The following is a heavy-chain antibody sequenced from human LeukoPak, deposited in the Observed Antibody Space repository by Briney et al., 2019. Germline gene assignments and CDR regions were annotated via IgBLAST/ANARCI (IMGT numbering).Heavy chain of an antibody. D-gene: IGHD2-2*01. V-gene: IGHV3-21*01. CDR1: GFTFSSYS. CDR2: ISSSSSYI. Sequence: GGSLRLSCAASGFTFSSYSMNWVRQAPGKGLEWVSPISSSSSYIYYADSVKGRFTISRDNAKNSLYLQMNSLRAEDTAVYYCARDWDIVVVPAAMRDYYYGMDVWGQGTTVTVSS. CDR3: ARDWDIVVVPAAMRDYYYGMDV. J-gene: IGHJ6*02.